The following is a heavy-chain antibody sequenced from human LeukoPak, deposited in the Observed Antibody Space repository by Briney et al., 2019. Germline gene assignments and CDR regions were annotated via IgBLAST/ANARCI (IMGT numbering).Heavy chain of an antibody. Sequence: PGRSLRLSCAASGFTFSSYGMHWVRQAPGKGLEWVAVISYDGSNKYYADSVKGRFTISRDNSKNTLYLQMNSLRAEDTAVYYCGAIAARSLNWFDPWGQGTLVTVSS. V-gene: IGHV3-30*03. CDR3: GAIAARSLNWFDP. CDR1: GFTFSSYG. D-gene: IGHD6-6*01. CDR2: ISYDGSNK. J-gene: IGHJ5*02.